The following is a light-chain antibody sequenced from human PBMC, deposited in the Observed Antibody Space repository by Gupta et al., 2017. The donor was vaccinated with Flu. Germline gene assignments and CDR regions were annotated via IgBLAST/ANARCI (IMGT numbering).Light chain of an antibody. V-gene: IGLV3-19*01. Sequence: SSELTLDPAVSVALGQTVRITCQGDSLRSYYASWYQQKPGQAPVLVNYGKNNRPSGIPDRFSGSSSGNTASLTITGAQAEDEADYYCNSRDSSGNHVVFGGGTKLTVL. J-gene: IGLJ2*01. CDR3: NSRDSSGNHVV. CDR1: SLRSYY. CDR2: GKN.